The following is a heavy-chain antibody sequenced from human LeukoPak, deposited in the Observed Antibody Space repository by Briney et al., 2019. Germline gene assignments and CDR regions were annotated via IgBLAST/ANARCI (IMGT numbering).Heavy chain of an antibody. D-gene: IGHD3-9*01. J-gene: IGHJ4*02. CDR1: GYTFTGYY. CDR2: INPNSGGT. CDR3: AIPDYDILTGYGSLDY. Sequence: GASVKVSCKASGYTFTGYYMHWVRQAPGQGLEWMGWINPNSGGTNYAQKLQGRVTMTRDTSISTAYMELSRLRSDDTAVYYCAIPDYDILTGYGSLDYWGQGTLVTVSS. V-gene: IGHV1-2*02.